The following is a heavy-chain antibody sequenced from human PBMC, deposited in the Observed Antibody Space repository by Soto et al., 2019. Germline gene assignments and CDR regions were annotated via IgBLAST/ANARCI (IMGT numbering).Heavy chain of an antibody. CDR3: TTDGYYDSSGYLSGAFDI. CDR2: IKSKTDGGTT. D-gene: IGHD3-22*01. J-gene: IGHJ3*02. V-gene: IGHV3-15*01. Sequence: GSMRLSYAASGFTFSNAWMSWVRQAPGKGLEWVGRIKSKTDGGTTDYAAPVKGRFAISRDDSKNTLYLQMNSLKTEDTAVSYCTTDGYYDSSGYLSGAFDIWGQGTMVTVSS. CDR1: GFTFSNAW.